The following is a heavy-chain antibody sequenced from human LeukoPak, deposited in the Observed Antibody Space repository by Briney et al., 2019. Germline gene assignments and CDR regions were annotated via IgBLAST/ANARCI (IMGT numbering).Heavy chain of an antibody. J-gene: IGHJ6*04. CDR2: IYSCGST. D-gene: IGHD2-15*01. Sequence: QAGGSLRLSCAASGFTVSSNYMSWVRQAPGKGLEWVSVIYSCGSTYYADSVKGRFTISRDNSKNTLYLQMNSLRAEDTAVYYCAGTRDIYYGMDVWGKGTTVTVSS. V-gene: IGHV3-66*03. CDR1: GFTVSSNY. CDR3: AGTRDIYYGMDV.